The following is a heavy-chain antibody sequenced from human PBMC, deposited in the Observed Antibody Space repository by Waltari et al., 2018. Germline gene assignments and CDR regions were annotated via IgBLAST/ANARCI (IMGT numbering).Heavy chain of an antibody. V-gene: IGHV3-30*19. CDR3: AKDAFGNTYLDH. CDR2: IFFGGGDS. J-gene: IGHJ4*02. Sequence: QVQLVASGGGVVQPGMSLRLSCTASGFSLCTYGMHWVRQAPGKGLEWVALIFFGGGDSFYADSVRGRFTISRDNSKNTLYLDINSLRLDDTAIYYCAKDAFGNTYLDHWGQGTLVTVSS. D-gene: IGHD3-10*01. CDR1: GFSLCTYG.